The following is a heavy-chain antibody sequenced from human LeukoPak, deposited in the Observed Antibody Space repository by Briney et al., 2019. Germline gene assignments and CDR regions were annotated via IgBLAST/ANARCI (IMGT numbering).Heavy chain of an antibody. V-gene: IGHV3-21*01. CDR1: RFSLNIYD. CDR2: AGLSSSYI. Sequence: GSLRLSCAASRFSLNIYDMVWVRQAPGKGLEWIASAGLSSSYIGYADSVKGRFSISRDNGENSVYLQMNSLRAEDTAVYFCARERSYCSGATCSLDLWGQGTLVTVSS. D-gene: IGHD2-15*01. CDR3: ARERSYCSGATCSLDL. J-gene: IGHJ5*02.